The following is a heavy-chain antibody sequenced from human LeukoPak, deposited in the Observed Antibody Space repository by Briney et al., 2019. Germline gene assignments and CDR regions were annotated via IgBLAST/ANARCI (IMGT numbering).Heavy chain of an antibody. Sequence: GGSLRLTCAASGFTFSSYSMNWVRQAPGKGLEWVSSISSSSSYIYYADSVKGRFTISRDNAKNSLYLQMNSLRAEDTAVYYCAREGDIVEGNWFDPWGQGTLVPVSS. D-gene: IGHD3-22*01. CDR1: GFTFSSYS. CDR2: ISSSSSYI. CDR3: AREGDIVEGNWFDP. J-gene: IGHJ5*02. V-gene: IGHV3-21*01.